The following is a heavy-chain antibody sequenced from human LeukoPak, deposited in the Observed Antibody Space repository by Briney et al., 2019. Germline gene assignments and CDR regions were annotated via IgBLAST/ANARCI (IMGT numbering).Heavy chain of an antibody. CDR3: AKGRYDDYVWGSYRYIDFDY. Sequence: GGSLRLSCAASGFTFSSYGMHWVRQAPGKGLEWAAVISYDGSNKYYADSVKGRFTISRDNSKNTLYLQMNSLRAEDTAVYYCAKGRYDDYVWGSYRYIDFDYWGQGTLVTVSS. V-gene: IGHV3-30*18. CDR2: ISYDGSNK. CDR1: GFTFSSYG. D-gene: IGHD3-16*02. J-gene: IGHJ4*02.